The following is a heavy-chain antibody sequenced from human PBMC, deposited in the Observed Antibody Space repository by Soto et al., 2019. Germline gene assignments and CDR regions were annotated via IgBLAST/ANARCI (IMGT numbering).Heavy chain of an antibody. V-gene: IGHV3-30-3*01. CDR2: ISYDGSNK. J-gene: IGHJ4*02. CDR1: GYTFTSYA. D-gene: IGHD1-20*01. CDR3: ARVGGYKGY. Sequence: SCKASGYTFTSYAMHWVRQAPGKGLEWVAVISYDGSNKYYADSVKGRFTISRDNSKNTLYLQMNSLRAEDTAVYYCARVGGYKGYWGQGTLVTVSS.